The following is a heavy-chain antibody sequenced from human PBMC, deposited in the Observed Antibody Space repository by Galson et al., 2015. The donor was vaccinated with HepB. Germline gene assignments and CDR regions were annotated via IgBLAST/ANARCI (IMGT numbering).Heavy chain of an antibody. CDR1: GFTFSSYA. D-gene: IGHD3-3*02. V-gene: IGHV3-30-3*01. CDR3: ARDPAFDYYYYMDV. J-gene: IGHJ6*03. CDR2: ISYDGSNK. Sequence: SLRLSCAASGFTFSSYAMHWVRQAPGKGLEWVAVISYDGSNKYYADSVKGRFTISRDNSKNTLYLQMNSLRAEDTAVYYCARDPAFDYYYYMDVWGKGTTVTVSS.